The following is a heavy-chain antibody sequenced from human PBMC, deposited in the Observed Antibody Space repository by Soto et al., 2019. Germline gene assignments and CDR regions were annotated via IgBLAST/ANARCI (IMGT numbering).Heavy chain of an antibody. Sequence: QITLKESGPTLVKPTQTLTLTCTFSGFSLSTSGVGVGWIRQPPGKALEWLALIYWDDDKRYSPSLKSRLTITKDTSKNQVVLTMTNMDPVDTAKYYCAPANYGAYGHNFDYWGQGTLVTVSS. J-gene: IGHJ4*02. CDR2: IYWDDDK. CDR1: GFSLSTSGVG. D-gene: IGHD4-17*01. CDR3: APANYGAYGHNFDY. V-gene: IGHV2-5*02.